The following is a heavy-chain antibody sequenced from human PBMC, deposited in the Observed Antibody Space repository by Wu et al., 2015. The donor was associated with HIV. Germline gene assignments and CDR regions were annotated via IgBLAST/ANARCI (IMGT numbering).Heavy chain of an antibody. Sequence: QVQLVQSGTEVKKPGSSVRVSCKASEDFFTNYAVNWVRQAPGQGLEWMGGIIPIVGTPRYAQRFHGRVTISTDEDTSTAYMELSRLRSDDTAVYYCASPFGSGPWGQGTLVTVSS. CDR1: EDFFTNYA. CDR3: ASPFGSGP. D-gene: IGHD3-10*01. CDR2: IIPIVGTP. J-gene: IGHJ5*02. V-gene: IGHV1-69*05.